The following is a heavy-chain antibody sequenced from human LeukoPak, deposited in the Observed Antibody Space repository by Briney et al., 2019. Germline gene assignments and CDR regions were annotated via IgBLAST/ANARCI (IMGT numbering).Heavy chain of an antibody. CDR3: ARDRSTMEVYFQH. CDR1: GFTVSSNY. D-gene: IGHD3-10*01. J-gene: IGHJ1*01. V-gene: IGHV3-53*01. CDR2: IYSGGST. Sequence: GGSLRLSCAASGFTVSSNYMSWVRQAPGKGLEWVSVIYSGGSTYYADSVKGRFTISRDNSKNTLYLQMNSLRAEDTAVYYCARDRSTMEVYFQHWGQGTLVTVSS.